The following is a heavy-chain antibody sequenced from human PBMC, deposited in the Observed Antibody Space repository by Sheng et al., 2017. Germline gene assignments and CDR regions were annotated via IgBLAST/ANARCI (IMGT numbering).Heavy chain of an antibody. CDR3: ARALGYCDSTTCPPGWIDP. D-gene: IGHD2-2*01. CDR2: IYRSGST. Sequence: QVQLQESGPGLVKPSETLSLTCTVSGGSIRSYYWSWIRQPAGKGLEWIGHIYRSGSTHYNPSLKSRVTVSVDTSKNQFSLKLTSVTAADSAVYYCARALGYCDSTTCPPGWIDPWGQGALVTVSS. J-gene: IGHJ5*02. V-gene: IGHV4-4*07. CDR1: GGSIRSYY.